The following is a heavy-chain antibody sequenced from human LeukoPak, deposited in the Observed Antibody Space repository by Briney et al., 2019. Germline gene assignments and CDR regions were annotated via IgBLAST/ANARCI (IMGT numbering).Heavy chain of an antibody. CDR2: IYYSGST. V-gene: IGHV4-39*01. J-gene: IGHJ4*02. CDR1: SGSIISSSYY. Sequence: PSETLSLTCTVSSGSIISSSYYWGWIRQPPGKGLEWIGSIYYSGSTYYNPSLKSRVTICVDTSKNQFSLKLSSVPAADPAVYYCTRRNGARGFDYWGQGTPVTVSS. D-gene: IGHD3-10*01. CDR3: TRRNGARGFDY.